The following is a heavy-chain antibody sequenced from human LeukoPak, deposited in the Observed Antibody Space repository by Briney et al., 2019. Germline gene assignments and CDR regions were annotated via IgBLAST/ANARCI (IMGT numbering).Heavy chain of an antibody. V-gene: IGHV1-2*02. CDR1: GYTFTGNY. CDR3: ARDPSSVTLYFFDY. J-gene: IGHJ4*02. Sequence: GASVKLSCTASGYTFTGNYIHWLRQAPGQGLEWMGWIDANNGDTKSAQKFQGRVTMSRDTSISTAYMDLSSLSPDDAAVYYCARDPSSVTLYFFDYWGQGTLVTVSS. D-gene: IGHD4-11*01. CDR2: IDANNGDT.